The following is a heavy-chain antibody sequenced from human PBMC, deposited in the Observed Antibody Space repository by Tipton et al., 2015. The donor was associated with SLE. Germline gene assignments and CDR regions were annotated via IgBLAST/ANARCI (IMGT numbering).Heavy chain of an antibody. Sequence: TLSLTCTVSGGSISSYYWSWIRQPPGKGLEWIGYIYYSGSTNYNPSLKSRVTISVDTSKNQFSLKLSSVTAADTAVYYCARGDHPLPWFDPWGQGPLVTVSS. CDR2: IYYSGST. J-gene: IGHJ5*02. CDR3: ARGDHPLPWFDP. V-gene: IGHV4-59*01. CDR1: GGSISSYY.